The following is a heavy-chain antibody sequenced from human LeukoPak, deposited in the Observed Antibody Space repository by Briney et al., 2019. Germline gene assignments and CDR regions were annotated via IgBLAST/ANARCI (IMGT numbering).Heavy chain of an antibody. Sequence: SETLSLTCTVSGASVTDYYWTWIRQPAGKGLEWIGRMSITENTYYSPSLESRVTISVDGSKNQFSLNLTSLTAADTAGYYCARLEGSGAPVYWGQGIRVTVSS. D-gene: IGHD3-10*01. V-gene: IGHV4-4*07. J-gene: IGHJ4*02. CDR3: ARLEGSGAPVY. CDR2: MSITENT. CDR1: GASVTDYY.